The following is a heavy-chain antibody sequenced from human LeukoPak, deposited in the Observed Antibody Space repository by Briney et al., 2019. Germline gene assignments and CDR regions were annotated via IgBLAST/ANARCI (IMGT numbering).Heavy chain of an antibody. CDR3: ARDLRGIQQMVLFY. D-gene: IGHD5-18*01. Sequence: PGGSLRLSCAASGFTFSSYSMNWVRQAPGKGLEWVSSISSSSSYIYYADSVKGRFTISRDNAKNSLYLQMNSLRAEDTAVYYCARDLRGIQQMVLFYWGQGTLVTVSS. V-gene: IGHV3-21*01. CDR2: ISSSSSYI. CDR1: GFTFSSYS. J-gene: IGHJ4*02.